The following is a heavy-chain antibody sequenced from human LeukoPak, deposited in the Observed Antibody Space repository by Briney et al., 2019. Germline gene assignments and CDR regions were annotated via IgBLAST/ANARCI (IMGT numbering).Heavy chain of an antibody. Sequence: GESLKISFQAFGHPFTDYWIGWVRQVPGKGLEWMGIISPDDSDTRDSPSYSPSFQGQVTISTDESISTAYLQWSSLKASDTAMYYCARYRGHYVSLPSPFDYWGQGTLVTVSS. CDR1: GHPFTDYW. J-gene: IGHJ4*02. CDR3: ARYRGHYVSLPSPFDY. V-gene: IGHV5-51*01. D-gene: IGHD4-17*01. CDR2: ISPDDSDT.